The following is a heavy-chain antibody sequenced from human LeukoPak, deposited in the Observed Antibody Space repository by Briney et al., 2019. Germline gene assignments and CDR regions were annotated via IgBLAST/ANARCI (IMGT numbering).Heavy chain of an antibody. D-gene: IGHD3-22*01. Sequence: GGSLRLSCAASGFTFSSYWMHWVRQAPGKGLVWVSRINSDGSSTTYADSVRGRFTISRDNAKNTLYLQMNSLRAEDTAVYYCARALLSDSRVGLDYWGQGTLVTVSS. CDR1: GFTFSSYW. V-gene: IGHV3-74*01. CDR3: ARALLSDSRVGLDY. CDR2: INSDGSST. J-gene: IGHJ4*02.